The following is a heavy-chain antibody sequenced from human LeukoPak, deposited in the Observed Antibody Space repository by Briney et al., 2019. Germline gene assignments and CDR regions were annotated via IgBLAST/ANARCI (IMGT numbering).Heavy chain of an antibody. CDR3: AKHRSFLGSDVTTDY. D-gene: IGHD1-14*01. CDR1: GFTFSTYG. Sequence: GGSLRLSCAASGFTFSTYGMSWVRQAPGKGLEWVSAISGSGGSTYYADSVKGRFTISRDNSKNTLYLQMNSLRAEDTAVYYCAKHRSFLGSDVTTDYWGQGTLVTVSS. CDR2: ISGSGGST. V-gene: IGHV3-23*01. J-gene: IGHJ4*02.